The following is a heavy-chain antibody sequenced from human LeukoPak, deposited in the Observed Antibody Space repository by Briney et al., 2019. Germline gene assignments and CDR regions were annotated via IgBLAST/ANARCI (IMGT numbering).Heavy chain of an antibody. J-gene: IGHJ4*02. D-gene: IGHD6-13*01. V-gene: IGHV3-48*04. CDR3: ASIAAAGMKQIDY. Sequence: PGGSLRLSCAASGFTFSSYSMNWVRQAPGKGLEWVSYISSSSSTIYYADSVKGRFTISRDNAKNSLYLQMNSLRAEDTAVYYCASIAAAGMKQIDYWGQGTLVTVSS. CDR1: GFTFSSYS. CDR2: ISSSSSTI.